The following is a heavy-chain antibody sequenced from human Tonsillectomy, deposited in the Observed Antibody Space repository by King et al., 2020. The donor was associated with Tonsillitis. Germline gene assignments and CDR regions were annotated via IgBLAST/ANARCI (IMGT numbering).Heavy chain of an antibody. CDR3: SRGTNDVWSGSQTYYYMDV. D-gene: IGHD3-3*01. Sequence: QVQLQESGPGLVKPSQTLSLTCTVSGGSISSGTYYWNWIRQPAGKGLEWIGRIYTSGDTDYNPSLKSRLTMFVDTSKNQFSLKLSSVTAADTAVYYCSRGTNDVWSGSQTYYYMDVWGKGTTVTVSS. V-gene: IGHV4-61*02. CDR1: GGSISSGTYY. J-gene: IGHJ6*03. CDR2: IYTSGDT.